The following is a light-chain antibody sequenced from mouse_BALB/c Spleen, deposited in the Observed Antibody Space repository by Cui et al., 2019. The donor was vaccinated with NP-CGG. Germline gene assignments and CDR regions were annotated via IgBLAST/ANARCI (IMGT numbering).Light chain of an antibody. CDR2: GTN. CDR3: ALWYSNHWV. V-gene: IGLV1*01. CDR1: TGAVTTTNY. Sequence: AVVTQESAPTTSPGETVTLTCRSSTGAVTTTNYANWVQEKPEHLFTGLIGGTNNRAPGVPARFSGSLIGDKAALTITGAQTEDEAIYFCALWYSNHWVFGGGTKLTVL. J-gene: IGLJ1*01.